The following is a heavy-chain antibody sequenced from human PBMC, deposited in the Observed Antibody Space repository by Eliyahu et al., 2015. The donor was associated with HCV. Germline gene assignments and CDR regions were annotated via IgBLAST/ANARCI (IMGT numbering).Heavy chain of an antibody. Sequence: EVQLLESGGGLVQPGGSLRLSCAASGFXFSPYAMSWVRQAPGKGLEWVSAISGSGGSTYYADSVKGRFTISRDNSENTLYVQMNSLRAEDTAVYYCAKTPRITMVRGEKGGVYWGQGTLVTVSS. CDR3: AKTPRITMVRGEKGGVY. J-gene: IGHJ4*02. D-gene: IGHD3-10*01. V-gene: IGHV3-23*01. CDR1: GFXFSPYA. CDR2: ISGSGGST.